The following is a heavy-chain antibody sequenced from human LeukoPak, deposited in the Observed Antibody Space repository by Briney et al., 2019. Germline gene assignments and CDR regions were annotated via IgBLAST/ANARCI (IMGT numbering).Heavy chain of an antibody. V-gene: IGHV4-4*02. D-gene: IGHD4-23*01. J-gene: IGHJ3*02. CDR3: ARGGGTVEKSNAFDI. CDR1: GGSISSSNW. Sequence: PSETLSLTCAVSGGSISSSNWWSWVRQPPGKGLEWIGEIYHSGSTNYNPSLKSRVTISVDKSKNQFSLKLSSVTAVDTAEYYCARGGGTVEKSNAFDIWGQGTMVIVSS. CDR2: IYHSGST.